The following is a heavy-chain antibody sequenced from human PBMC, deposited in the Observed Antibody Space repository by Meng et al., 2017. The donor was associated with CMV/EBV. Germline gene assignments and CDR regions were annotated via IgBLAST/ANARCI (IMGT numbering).Heavy chain of an antibody. J-gene: IGHJ4*02. CDR1: GGSFSGYY. V-gene: IGHV4-34*01. CDR2: INHSGST. Sequence: CAVYGGSFSGYYWSWIRQPPGKGLEWIGEINHSGSTNYNPSLKSRVTISVDTSKNPFSLTLHSLPAADTAVYYCARFRWSPAWCAFPYWGQGTLVTVSS. D-gene: IGHD2-15*01. CDR3: ARFRWSPAWCAFPY.